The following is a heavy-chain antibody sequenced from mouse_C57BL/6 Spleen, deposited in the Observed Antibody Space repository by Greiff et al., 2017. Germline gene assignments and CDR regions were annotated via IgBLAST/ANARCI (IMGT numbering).Heavy chain of an antibody. CDR3: AGTTVVDWYFDV. V-gene: IGHV3-6*01. CDR2: ISYDGSN. D-gene: IGHD1-1*01. CDR1: GYSITSGYY. J-gene: IGHJ1*03. Sequence: VQLKQSGPGLVKPSPSLSLSCSVTGYSITSGYYRNWIRQFPGNKLEWMGYISYDGSNNYNPTLKNRISFTRDTSKNQFFLKLNVVTTEDTATYYCAGTTVVDWYFDVWGTGTTVTVSS.